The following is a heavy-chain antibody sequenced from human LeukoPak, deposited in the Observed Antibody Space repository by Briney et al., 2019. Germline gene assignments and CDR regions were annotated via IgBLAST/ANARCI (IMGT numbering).Heavy chain of an antibody. CDR1: GGTFSSYA. CDR2: IIPIFGTA. V-gene: IGHV1-69*05. D-gene: IGHD3-22*01. Sequence: ASVKVSCKASGGTFSSYAISWVRQAPGQGLEWMGGIIPIFGTANYAQKFQGRVTITTDESTSTAYMELSSLRSEDTAVYYCARECYYDSSGYHYAGWFDPWGQGTLVTVSS. J-gene: IGHJ5*02. CDR3: ARECYYDSSGYHYAGWFDP.